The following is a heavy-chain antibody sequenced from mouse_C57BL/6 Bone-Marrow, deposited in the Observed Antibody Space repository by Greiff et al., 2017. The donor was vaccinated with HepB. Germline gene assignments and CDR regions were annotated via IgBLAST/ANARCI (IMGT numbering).Heavy chain of an antibody. CDR3: ARSDYPRAMDY. Sequence: QVQLQQSGAELVRPGASVKLSCTASGYTFTSYGISWVKQSTGQGLEWIGEIYPSSGNTYYNEKFKGKATLTADKSSSTAYMELRSLTSEDSAVYFCARSDYPRAMDYWGQGTSVTVSS. CDR2: IYPSSGNT. CDR1: GYTFTSYG. D-gene: IGHD5-5*01. J-gene: IGHJ4*01. V-gene: IGHV1-81*01.